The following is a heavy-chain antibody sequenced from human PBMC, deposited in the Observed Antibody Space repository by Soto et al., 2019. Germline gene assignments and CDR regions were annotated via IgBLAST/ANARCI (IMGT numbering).Heavy chain of an antibody. CDR1: GGSIGTYY. V-gene: IGHV4-59*13. D-gene: IGHD4-17*01. J-gene: IGHJ4*02. CDR2: IFYSGST. Sequence: SETLSLTCTVSGGSIGTYYWNWIRQSPGKGLEWIGYIFYSGSTNYNPSLKSRLTLSVDTSKNQVSLKLSSVTAADTAVYYCARELMTTVTYYDYWGQGTLVTVSS. CDR3: ARELMTTVTYYDY.